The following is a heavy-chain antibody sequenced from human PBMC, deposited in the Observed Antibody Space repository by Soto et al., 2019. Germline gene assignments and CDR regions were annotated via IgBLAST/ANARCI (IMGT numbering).Heavy chain of an antibody. CDR2: IYYSGST. D-gene: IGHD2-2*01. CDR1: GGSISSSSYY. Sequence: SETLSLTCTVSGGSISSSSYYWGWIRQPPGKGLEWIGSIYYSGSTYYNPSLKSRVTISVDTSKNQFSLKLSSVTAADTAVYYCARLLGYCSSTSCYVFDPWGQGTLVTVSS. J-gene: IGHJ5*02. CDR3: ARLLGYCSSTSCYVFDP. V-gene: IGHV4-39*01.